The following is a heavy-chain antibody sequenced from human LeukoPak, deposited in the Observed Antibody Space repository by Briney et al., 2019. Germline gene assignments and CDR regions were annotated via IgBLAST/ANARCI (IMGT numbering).Heavy chain of an antibody. Sequence: SETLSLTCTVPGDSLTNYYWSWIRLPPGKGLEWVASIFDNGSTNDNRSLKSRVTISLDTSNNQFSLKVNSVTAADTAVYYCARGGYGSAFDFWGQGTLVTVSS. V-gene: IGHV4-59*01. J-gene: IGHJ4*02. CDR2: IFDNGST. CDR3: ARGGYGSAFDF. CDR1: GDSLTNYY. D-gene: IGHD3-10*01.